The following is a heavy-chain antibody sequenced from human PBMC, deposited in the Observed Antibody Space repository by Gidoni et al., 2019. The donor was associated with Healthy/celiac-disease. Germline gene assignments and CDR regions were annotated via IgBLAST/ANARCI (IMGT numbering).Heavy chain of an antibody. J-gene: IGHJ4*02. D-gene: IGHD6-13*01. CDR3: RAADEHYFDY. CDR2: IRYDGSHK. CDR1: GFTFSSFG. Sequence: QVQLVESGGGVVQPGGSLRLSCAAAGFTFSSFGMHWVRQAPGKGLEWVAFIRYDGSHKYYADSVKGRFTISRDNSKNTLYLQMNSLRAEDTAVYYCRAADEHYFDYWGQGTLVTVSS. V-gene: IGHV3-30*02.